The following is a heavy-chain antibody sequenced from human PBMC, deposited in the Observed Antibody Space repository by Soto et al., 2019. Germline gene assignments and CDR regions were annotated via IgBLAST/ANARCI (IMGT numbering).Heavy chain of an antibody. D-gene: IGHD3-10*01. CDR1: GFTFSSYG. Sequence: GGSLRLSCAASGFTFSSYGMHWVRQAPGKGLEWVAVISYDGSNKYYADSVKGRFTISRDNSKNTLYLQMNSLRAEDTAVYYCAKGSYYGSGSHFDYWGQGTLVTVSS. CDR3: AKGSYYGSGSHFDY. CDR2: ISYDGSNK. V-gene: IGHV3-30*18. J-gene: IGHJ4*02.